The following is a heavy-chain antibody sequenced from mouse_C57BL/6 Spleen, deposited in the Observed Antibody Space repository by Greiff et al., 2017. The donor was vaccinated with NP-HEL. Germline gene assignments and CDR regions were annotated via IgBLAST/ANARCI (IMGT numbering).Heavy chain of an antibody. CDR3: ARYSPYGSSHWYFDV. CDR2: IRNKANGYTT. CDR1: GFTFTDYY. J-gene: IGHJ1*03. Sequence: EVQGVESGGGLVQPGGSLSLSCAASGFTFTDYYMSWVRQPPGKALEWLGFIRNKANGYTTEYSASVKGRFTISRDNSQSILYLQMNALRAEDSATYYCARYSPYGSSHWYFDVWGTGTTVTVSS. V-gene: IGHV7-3*01. D-gene: IGHD1-1*01.